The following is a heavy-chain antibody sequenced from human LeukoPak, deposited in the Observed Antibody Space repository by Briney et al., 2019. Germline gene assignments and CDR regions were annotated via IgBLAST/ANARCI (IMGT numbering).Heavy chain of an antibody. CDR1: GYSFSNFD. V-gene: IGHV1-8*01. D-gene: IGHD2-15*01. CDR3: ARQSLDGGSCYDY. J-gene: IGHJ4*02. Sequence: ASVKVSCNASGYSFSNFDLNWVRQAPGQGPEWMGWMDPNSGNTGYAQKFQGRVTLTRSTSMTTAYMELSSLRSEDTAVYYCARQSLDGGSCYDYWGQGTPVTISS. CDR2: MDPNSGNT.